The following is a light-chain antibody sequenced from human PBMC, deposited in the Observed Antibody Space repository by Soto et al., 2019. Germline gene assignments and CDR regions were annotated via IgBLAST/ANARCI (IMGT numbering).Light chain of an antibody. Sequence: IVLTQSPGTLYLSPGERATLSCRASQSVNSRLAWYQHKPGQAPRLLISGASSRATGIPDRFSGSGSATDFTLTISRLEPEDFALYYCQHYGRSPITFGQGTRLEI. V-gene: IGKV3-20*01. CDR2: GAS. J-gene: IGKJ5*01. CDR1: QSVNSR. CDR3: QHYGRSPIT.